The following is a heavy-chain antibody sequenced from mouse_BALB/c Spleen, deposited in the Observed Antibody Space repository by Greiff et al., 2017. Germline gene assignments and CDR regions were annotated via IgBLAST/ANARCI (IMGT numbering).Heavy chain of an antibody. Sequence: EVQLQQSGPGLVKPSQSLSLTCTVTGYSITSDYAWNWIRQFPGNKLEWLGYLSYSGSTSYNPSLKSRISITRDTSKNQFFLQLNSVTTEDTATYYCARDRTDDAMDYWGQGTSVTVSS. J-gene: IGHJ4*01. CDR3: ARDRTDDAMDY. V-gene: IGHV3-2*02. CDR1: GYSITSDYA. CDR2: LSYSGST.